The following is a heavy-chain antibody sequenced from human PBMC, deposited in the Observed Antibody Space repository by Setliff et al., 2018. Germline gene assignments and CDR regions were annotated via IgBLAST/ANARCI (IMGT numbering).Heavy chain of an antibody. Sequence: PGGSLRLSCAASGFTFSTYAMSWVRQAPGKGLEWVAYIWYDGSNKYYVDSVKGRFTVSRDNSKDTLYLQMNSLRVEDSAIYYCVCFSWRGCSGDTCYSGDDSFDMWGQGTEVTVSS. CDR1: GFTFSTYA. CDR2: IWYDGSNK. J-gene: IGHJ3*02. CDR3: VCFSWRGCSGDTCYSGDDSFDM. V-gene: IGHV3-30*02. D-gene: IGHD2-15*01.